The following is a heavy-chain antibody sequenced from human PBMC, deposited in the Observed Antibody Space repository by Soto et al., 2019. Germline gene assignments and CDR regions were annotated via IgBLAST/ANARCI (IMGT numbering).Heavy chain of an antibody. Sequence: GESLKISCRGFGYTFNTYWIGWVRQLPGKGLEWVGVMSPGNSAIRYSPAFQGQVSIQADTPISTAYLQWRSLKTADSGMYYCARQARTSEPSDFWGQGTLVTVSS. CDR3: ARQARTSEPSDF. CDR2: MSPGNSAI. CDR1: GYTFNTYW. D-gene: IGHD2-21*01. V-gene: IGHV5-51*01. J-gene: IGHJ4*02.